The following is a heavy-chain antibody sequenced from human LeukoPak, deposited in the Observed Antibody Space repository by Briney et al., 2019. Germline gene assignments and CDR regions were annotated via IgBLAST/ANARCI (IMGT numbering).Heavy chain of an antibody. Sequence: GGSLRLSCAASGFTVSSNYMSWVRQAPGKGLEWVSIIYSGDSTYYADSVKGRFTISRDNSKNTLYLQMNSLRAEDTAVYYCAKGSSVAGTIFGYWGQGTLVTVSS. CDR2: IYSGDST. CDR3: AKGSSVAGTIFGY. D-gene: IGHD6-19*01. CDR1: GFTVSSNY. V-gene: IGHV3-66*01. J-gene: IGHJ4*02.